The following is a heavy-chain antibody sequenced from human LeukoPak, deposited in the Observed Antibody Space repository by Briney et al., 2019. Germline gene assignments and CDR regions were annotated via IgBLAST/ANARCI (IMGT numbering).Heavy chain of an antibody. D-gene: IGHD3-10*02. CDR2: VGYDGNNK. CDR3: AKSLNIINVPDY. Sequence: GGSLRLSCAASGFTFSSYGMHWVRQAPDKGLEWVGVVGYDGNNKYYADSVKGRFTISRDNSKNTLFLQMNSLRAEDTAVYYCAKSLNIINVPDYGGQGTLVTVSS. CDR1: GFTFSSYG. J-gene: IGHJ4*02. V-gene: IGHV3-30*18.